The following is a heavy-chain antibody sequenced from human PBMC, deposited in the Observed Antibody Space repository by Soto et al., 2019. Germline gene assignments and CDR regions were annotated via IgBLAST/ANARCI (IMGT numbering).Heavy chain of an antibody. V-gene: IGHV4-34*01. J-gene: IGHJ4*02. CDR1: GGSFSGYY. Sequence: SETLSLTCAVYGGSFSGYYWSWIRQPPGKGLEWIGEINHSGSTNYNPSLKSRVTISVDTSKNQFSLKLSSVTAADTAVYYCARVVRVRGRFHFDYWGQGTLVTVSS. D-gene: IGHD3-10*01. CDR2: INHSGST. CDR3: ARVVRVRGRFHFDY.